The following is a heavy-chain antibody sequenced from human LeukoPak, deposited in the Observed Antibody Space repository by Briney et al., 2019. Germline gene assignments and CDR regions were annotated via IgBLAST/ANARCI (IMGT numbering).Heavy chain of an antibody. Sequence: ASAKVSCKASGYTFTGYYMHWVRQAPGQGLEWMGWINPNSGGTNYAQKFQGRVTMTRDTSISTAYMELSRLRSDDTAVYYCARDVTDIVVVPAAIGEYRYYFDYWGQGTLVTVSS. CDR2: INPNSGGT. CDR1: GYTFTGYY. J-gene: IGHJ4*02. V-gene: IGHV1-2*02. CDR3: ARDVTDIVVVPAAIGEYRYYFDY. D-gene: IGHD2-2*02.